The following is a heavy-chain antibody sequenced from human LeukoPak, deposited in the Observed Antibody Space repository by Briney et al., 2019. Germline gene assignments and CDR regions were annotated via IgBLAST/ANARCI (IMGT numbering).Heavy chain of an antibody. CDR3: ARDPYSSGRADY. CDR2: INPNSGGT. J-gene: IGHJ4*02. CDR1: GYTFTGYY. D-gene: IGHD3-22*01. V-gene: IGHV1-2*06. Sequence: GASVKVSCKASGYTFTGYYMHWVRQAPGQGLEWMGRINPNSGGTNYAQKFQGRVTMTTDTSISTAYMELSRLRSDDTAVYYCARDPYSSGRADYWGQGTLVTVSS.